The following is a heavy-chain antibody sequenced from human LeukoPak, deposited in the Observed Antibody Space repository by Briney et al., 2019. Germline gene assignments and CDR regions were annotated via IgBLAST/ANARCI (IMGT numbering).Heavy chain of an antibody. J-gene: IGHJ5*02. V-gene: IGHV4-59*01. CDR1: GGSISSYY. CDR2: IYYGGST. CDR3: ARVRSGYFNWFDP. D-gene: IGHD3-22*01. Sequence: SETLSLTCTVSGGSISSYYWSWIRQPPGKGLEWIGYIYYGGSTNYNPSLKSRVTISVDTSKNQFSLKLSSVTAADTAVYYCARVRSGYFNWFDPWGQGTLVTVSS.